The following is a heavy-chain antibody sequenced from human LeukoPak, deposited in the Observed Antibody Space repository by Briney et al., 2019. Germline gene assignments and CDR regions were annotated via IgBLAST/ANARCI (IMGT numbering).Heavy chain of an antibody. Sequence: PGGSLRLSCAASGFTFSSYAMSWVRQAPGKGLEWVSAISGSGGSTYYADSVKGRFTISRDNAKNSLYLQMNSLRAEDTALYYCAKLAVGWFDPWGEGTLVTVSS. CDR3: AKLAVGWFDP. CDR2: ISGSGGST. J-gene: IGHJ5*02. D-gene: IGHD6-19*01. CDR1: GFTFSSYA. V-gene: IGHV3-23*01.